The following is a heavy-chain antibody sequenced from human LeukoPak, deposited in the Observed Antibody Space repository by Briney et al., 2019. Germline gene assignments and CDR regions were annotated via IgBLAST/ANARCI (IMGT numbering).Heavy chain of an antibody. V-gene: IGHV3-23*01. CDR2: ISPSGGNT. CDR3: AGGYRDDDFFDS. CDR1: GVTFSNCV. D-gene: IGHD5-12*01. J-gene: IGHJ4*02. Sequence: TGGSLRLSCTTSGVTFSNCVMTWLRQAPGKGLEWVSSISPSGGNTFYADSVKGRFTISRDNSKNTLSLQMSSLGAEDTATYYCAGGYRDDDFFDSWGQGTLVTVSS.